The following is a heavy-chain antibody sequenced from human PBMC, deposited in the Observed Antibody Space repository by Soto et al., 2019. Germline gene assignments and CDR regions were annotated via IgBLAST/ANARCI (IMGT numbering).Heavy chain of an antibody. V-gene: IGHV1-18*04. D-gene: IGHD1-1*01. CDR1: GYTFTRYY. J-gene: IGHJ5*02. CDR2: ISGYNGKT. CDR3: ARDWKGAEGFDP. Sequence: GASVKVSCKASGYTFTRYYMHWVRQAPGQGLEWMGWISGYNGKTNYAQKVQDRVTMTTDTSTSTVYMELRSLRSDDTAVYFCARDWKGAEGFDPWGQGTLVTVSS.